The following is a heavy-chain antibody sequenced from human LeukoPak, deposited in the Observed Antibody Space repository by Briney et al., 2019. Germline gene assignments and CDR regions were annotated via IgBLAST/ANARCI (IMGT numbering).Heavy chain of an antibody. Sequence: PGGSLRLSCAASRFTFSNYWMTWVRQAPGKGLEWVANINEDGSEKNYVDSVKGRFTISRDNAKNSLYLQMNSPRAEDTAVYYCARLTRGTTETYWGKGALVTVSS. V-gene: IGHV3-7*01. CDR3: ARLTRGTTETY. CDR1: RFTFSNYW. J-gene: IGHJ4*02. D-gene: IGHD1-26*01. CDR2: INEDGSEK.